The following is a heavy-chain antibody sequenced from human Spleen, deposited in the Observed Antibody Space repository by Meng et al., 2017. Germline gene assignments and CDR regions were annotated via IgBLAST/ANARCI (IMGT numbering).Heavy chain of an antibody. CDR1: GYTFPDYW. CDR2: INPKSGDT. CDR3: ARDEDISAAGKLFGDY. J-gene: IGHJ4*02. V-gene: IGHV1-2*06. D-gene: IGHD6-25*01. Sequence: HVALVQSVAEVEKPGASVKVSCKASGYTFPDYWLHWVRRAPGQGLEWMGRINPKSGDTHYAQKFQARVTMTGDTSISTAYMELSGLRSDDTAMYYCARDEDISAAGKLFGDYWGQGTLVTVSS.